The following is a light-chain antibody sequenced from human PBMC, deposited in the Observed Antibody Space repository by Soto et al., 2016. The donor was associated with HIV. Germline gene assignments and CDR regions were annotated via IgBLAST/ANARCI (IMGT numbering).Light chain of an antibody. V-gene: IGLV2-11*01. CDR1: SSDLGGYNF. J-gene: IGLJ3*02. Sequence: QSALTQPRSVSGSPGQSVTISCTGTSSDLGGYNFVSWYQHHPDKAPRLILYDVNQRPSGVPNRFSGSKSANTASLTISGLQSEDEADYYCYSYSGSYTWMFGGGTKLTVL. CDR2: DVN. CDR3: YSYSGSYTWM.